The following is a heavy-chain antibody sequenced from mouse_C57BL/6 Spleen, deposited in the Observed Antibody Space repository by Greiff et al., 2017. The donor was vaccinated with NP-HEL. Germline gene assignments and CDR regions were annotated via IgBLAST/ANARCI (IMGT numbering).Heavy chain of an antibody. Sequence: QVQLQQPGAELVRPGTSVKLSCKASGYTFTSYWMHWVKQRPGQGLEWIGVIDPSDSYTNYNQKFKGKATLTVDTSSSTAYMQLSSLTSEDSAVYYCARRTTVVEAFAYWGQGTLVTVSA. D-gene: IGHD1-1*01. V-gene: IGHV1-59*01. J-gene: IGHJ3*01. CDR3: ARRTTVVEAFAY. CDR2: IDPSDSYT. CDR1: GYTFTSYW.